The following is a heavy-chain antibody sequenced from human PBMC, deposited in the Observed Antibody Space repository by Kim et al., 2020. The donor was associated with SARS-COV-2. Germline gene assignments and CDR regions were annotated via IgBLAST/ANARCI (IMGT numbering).Heavy chain of an antibody. D-gene: IGHD1-1*01. CDR2: ISSSSSYI. Sequence: GGSLRLSCAASGFTFSSYSMHWVRQAPGKGLEWVSSISSSSSYIYYADSVKGRFTISRDNAKNSLYLQMNSLRAEDTAVYYCARSRGVHFSYYGMDVWGPGTTGTVSS. CDR1: GFTFSSYS. CDR3: ARSRGVHFSYYGMDV. V-gene: IGHV3-21*01. J-gene: IGHJ6*02.